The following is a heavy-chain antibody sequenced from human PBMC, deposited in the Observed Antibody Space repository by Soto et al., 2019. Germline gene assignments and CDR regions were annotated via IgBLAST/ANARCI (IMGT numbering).Heavy chain of an antibody. D-gene: IGHD3-10*01. V-gene: IGHV3-30*18. Sequence: QVQLVESGGGVVQPGRSLRLSCAASGFTFSSYGMHWVRQAPGKGLEWVAVISYDGSNKYYADSVKGRFTISRDNSKNTLYLQMNSLSAEDTAVYYCAKGAWEYYGSGSYKFDYWGQGTLVTVSS. CDR1: GFTFSSYG. CDR3: AKGAWEYYGSGSYKFDY. CDR2: ISYDGSNK. J-gene: IGHJ4*02.